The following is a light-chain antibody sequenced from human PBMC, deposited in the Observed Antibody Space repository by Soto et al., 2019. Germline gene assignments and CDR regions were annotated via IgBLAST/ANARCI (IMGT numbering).Light chain of an antibody. CDR2: GAS. J-gene: IGKJ5*01. CDR1: QSISST. Sequence: EIVLTQSPATLSVSPGERVTLSCRASQSISSTLGWYQQIPGQAPRLLIYGASTRATGIPARFSGSGSGTEFTLTISSVQSEDDGVYYCQQYDTWSMISFGQGTQLEIE. V-gene: IGKV3-15*01. CDR3: QQYDTWSMIS.